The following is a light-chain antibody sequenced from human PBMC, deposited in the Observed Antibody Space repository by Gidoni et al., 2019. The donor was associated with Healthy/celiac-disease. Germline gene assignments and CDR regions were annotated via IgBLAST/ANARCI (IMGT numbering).Light chain of an antibody. J-gene: IGKJ2*01. CDR2: GAS. Sequence: EIVMTQSPATLSVSPGERATLSCRASQSVSSNLAWYQQKPGQAPRLLIYGASTRATGNPARFSCSGSGTEFTLTISSLQSEDFAVSYCQQYNNWPPYTFGQGTKLEIK. CDR1: QSVSSN. CDR3: QQYNNWPPYT. V-gene: IGKV3-15*01.